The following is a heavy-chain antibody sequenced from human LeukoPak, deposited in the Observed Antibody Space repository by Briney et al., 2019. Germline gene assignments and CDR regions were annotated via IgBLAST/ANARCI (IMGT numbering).Heavy chain of an antibody. Sequence: WARQPPGKGLEWIGSIHYSGSTYYNPSLQSRVTISIDTSKNQFSLKLRFVTAADTAVYYCARVRCSGGSCPYYYYYYYMDVWGKGTTVTVSS. D-gene: IGHD2-15*01. CDR2: IHYSGST. J-gene: IGHJ6*03. V-gene: IGHV4-39*07. CDR3: ARVRCSGGSCPYYYYYYYMDV.